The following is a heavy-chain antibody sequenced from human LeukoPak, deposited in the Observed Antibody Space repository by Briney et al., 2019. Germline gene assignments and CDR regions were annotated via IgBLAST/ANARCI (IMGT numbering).Heavy chain of an antibody. Sequence: GGSLRLSCAASGFTFSSYAMSWVRQAPGKGLEWVSVISGSGGSTYYADSVKGRFTMSRDNSKNTLYLQMNSLRAEDTAVYYCARGDYWGGWFDPWGQGTLVTVSS. D-gene: IGHD3-3*01. J-gene: IGHJ5*02. CDR3: ARGDYWGGWFDP. CDR2: ISGSGGST. V-gene: IGHV3-23*01. CDR1: GFTFSSYA.